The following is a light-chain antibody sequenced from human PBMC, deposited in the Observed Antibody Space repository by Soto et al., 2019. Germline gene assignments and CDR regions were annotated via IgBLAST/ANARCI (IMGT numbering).Light chain of an antibody. V-gene: IGKV3-20*01. CDR1: QSVSSTY. Sequence: EIVLTQSPGTLSLSPGERATLSCRASQSVSSTYLVWYQQKPGQAPRLLIYGASIRATGIPDRFRVSASGTHFTLPISRLEPEDFAVYYCQQYGSSPLTFGGGTKVEIK. CDR3: QQYGSSPLT. CDR2: GAS. J-gene: IGKJ4*01.